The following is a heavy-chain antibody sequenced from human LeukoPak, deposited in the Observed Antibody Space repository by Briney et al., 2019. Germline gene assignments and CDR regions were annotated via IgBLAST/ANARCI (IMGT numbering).Heavy chain of an antibody. V-gene: IGHV3-30*03. CDR2: MSFDGSQ. J-gene: IGHJ3*02. CDR1: GFTFSDYW. CDR3: AREGHTSGYCGAFDI. D-gene: IGHD3-22*01. Sequence: GGSLRLSCVASGFTFSDYWMSWVRQAPGKGLEWVAAMSFDGSQYYVDSVKGRFTISRDNSKNTVYLQMNSLGPEDTAVYYCAREGHTSGYCGAFDIWGQGTTVSVSS.